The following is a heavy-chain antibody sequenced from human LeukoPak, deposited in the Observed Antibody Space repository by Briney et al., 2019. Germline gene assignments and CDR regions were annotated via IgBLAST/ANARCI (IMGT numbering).Heavy chain of an antibody. CDR1: GGSFSGYY. V-gene: IGHV4-34*01. Sequence: SETLSLTCAVYGGSFSGYYWSWIRQPPGKGLEWIGEINHSGSTNYNPSLKSRVTISVDTSKNQFSLKLDSVTAADTAVYYCARVAQKLERIVVAGTSEWRANWFFDLWGRGTLVTVSS. J-gene: IGHJ2*01. CDR2: INHSGST. CDR3: ARVAQKLERIVVAGTSEWRANWFFDL. D-gene: IGHD6-19*01.